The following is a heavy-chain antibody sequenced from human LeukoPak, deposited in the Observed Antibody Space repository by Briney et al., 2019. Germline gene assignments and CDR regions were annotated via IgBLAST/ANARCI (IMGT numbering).Heavy chain of an antibody. CDR3: AKGEGRIATAPGYYYYYMDV. CDR1: GFTFSSYA. Sequence: GGSLRLSCAASGFTFSSYAMNWVRQAPGKGLEWVSTISGSGGSKHYADSVEGRFTISRDNSKNTLYLQMNSLRAEDTAVYYCAKGEGRIATAPGYYYYYMDVWGKGTTVTVSS. CDR2: ISGSGGSK. J-gene: IGHJ6*03. D-gene: IGHD6-13*01. V-gene: IGHV3-23*01.